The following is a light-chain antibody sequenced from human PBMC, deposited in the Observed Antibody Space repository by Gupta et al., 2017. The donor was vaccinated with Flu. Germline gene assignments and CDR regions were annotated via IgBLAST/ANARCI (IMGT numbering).Light chain of an antibody. Sequence: SGSPGHSVTISCTGTNSDYVSWYQQHPGKAPRLIIYDVSERPSGVPDLFSGSKSGNTASLTISGLQAEDEDDYYCCSHAVTFYVFGPGTEVTVL. J-gene: IGLJ1*01. CDR1: NSDY. CDR3: CSHAVTFYV. CDR2: DVS. V-gene: IGLV2-11*03.